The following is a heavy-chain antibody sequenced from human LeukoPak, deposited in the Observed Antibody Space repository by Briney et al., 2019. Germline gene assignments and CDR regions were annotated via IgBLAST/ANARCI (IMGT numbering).Heavy chain of an antibody. CDR3: ARTGDGADDY. CDR2: IIPILGIA. J-gene: IGHJ4*02. V-gene: IGHV1-69*04. D-gene: IGHD4-17*01. Sequence: GASVKVSCKASGYTFTSYGISWVRQAPGQGLEWMGRIIPILGIANYAQKFQGRVTITADKSTSTAYMELSSLRSEDTAVYYCARTGDGADDYWGQGTLVTVSS. CDR1: GYTFTSYG.